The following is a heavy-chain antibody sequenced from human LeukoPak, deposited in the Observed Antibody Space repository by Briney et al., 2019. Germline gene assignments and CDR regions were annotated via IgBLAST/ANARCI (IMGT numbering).Heavy chain of an antibody. CDR3: ARGGTLYSSSWDTFYYYGMDV. J-gene: IGHJ6*04. V-gene: IGHV1-18*01. Sequence: ASVKVSCKASGYTFTDYGVHWVRQAPGQGLEWMGWISTYNGNTHYVQNLQDRVAMTTDASTSTAYMELSSLRSEDTAVYYCARGGTLYSSSWDTFYYYGMDVWGKGTTVTVSS. D-gene: IGHD6-13*01. CDR1: GYTFTDYG. CDR2: ISTYNGNT.